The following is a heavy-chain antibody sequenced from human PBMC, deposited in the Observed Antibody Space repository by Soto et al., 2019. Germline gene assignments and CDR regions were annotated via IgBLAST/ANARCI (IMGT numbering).Heavy chain of an antibody. J-gene: IGHJ3*02. CDR3: SSEAEMGSPDDALDI. CDR2: IRGRTNSYTT. CDR1: GFTLGDSA. V-gene: IGHV3-73*02. D-gene: IGHD3-10*01. Sequence: EVQLVESGGGLVQPGGCLRLSCAASGFTLGDSAIHWVRQVSGKGLEWVVRIRGRTNSYTTSYAASVKGRFTISRDDSENTAYLQMTSRKTEDTAVYFCSSEAEMGSPDDALDIWGQGTMFTVSS.